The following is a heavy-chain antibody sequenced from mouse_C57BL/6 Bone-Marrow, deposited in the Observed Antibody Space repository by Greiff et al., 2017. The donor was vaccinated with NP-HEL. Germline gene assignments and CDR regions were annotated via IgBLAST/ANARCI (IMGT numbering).Heavy chain of an antibody. CDR2: ISDGGSST. J-gene: IGHJ3*01. CDR3: ARLCDYEVGFAY. D-gene: IGHD2-4*01. V-gene: IGHV5-4*03. CDR1: GFTFSSYA. Sequence: DVKLVESGGGLVKPGGSLKLSCAASGFTFSSYAMSWVRQTPEKRLEWVATISDGGSSTYYPDNVKGRFTITRDNAKSNVYLQMSHLTSEDTAIYYCARLCDYEVGFAYWGQGTLVTVSA.